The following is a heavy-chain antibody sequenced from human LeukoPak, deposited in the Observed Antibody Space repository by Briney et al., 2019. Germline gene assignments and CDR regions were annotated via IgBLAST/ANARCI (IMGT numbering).Heavy chain of an antibody. D-gene: IGHD6-19*01. CDR3: ARETSLTGYASGLGFNY. CDR2: IYYSGST. V-gene: IGHV4-39*07. J-gene: IGHJ4*02. Sequence: SETLSLTCTVPGGSISSSSYYWGWIRQPPGMGLEWIGSIYYSGSTYNNPSLKSRVTISVDKSKNQFSLRLTSVTAADTATYYCARETSLTGYASGLGFNYWGQGILVTVSS. CDR1: GGSISSSSYY.